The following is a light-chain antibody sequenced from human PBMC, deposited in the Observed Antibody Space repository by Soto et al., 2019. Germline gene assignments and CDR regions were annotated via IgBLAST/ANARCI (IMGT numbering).Light chain of an antibody. Sequence: DIVMTQSPDSLAVSLGERATINCKSSQSVLYKSNNKSYLAWYQHKPEHPPKLFIYWASTRESGVPDRFSGSGSGTDFTLTISTLQAEDVAVYYCQQYYSSPYTFGQGTRLEIK. CDR3: QQYYSSPYT. J-gene: IGKJ5*01. V-gene: IGKV4-1*01. CDR2: WAS. CDR1: QSVLYKSNNKSY.